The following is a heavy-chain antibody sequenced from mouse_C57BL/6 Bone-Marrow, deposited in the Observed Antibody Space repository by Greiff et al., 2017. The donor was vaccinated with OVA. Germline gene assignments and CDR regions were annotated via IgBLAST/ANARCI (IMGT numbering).Heavy chain of an antibody. J-gene: IGHJ4*01. CDR1: GYSITSGYY. Sequence: EVKLEESRPGLVKPSQSLSLTCSVTGYSITSGYYWNWIRQFPGNKLEWMGYISYDGSNNYNPSLKNRISITRDTSKNQFFLKLNSVTTEDTATYYCARADYDAYYYAMDYWGQGTSVTVSS. D-gene: IGHD2-4*01. CDR2: ISYDGSN. CDR3: ARADYDAYYYAMDY. V-gene: IGHV3-6*01.